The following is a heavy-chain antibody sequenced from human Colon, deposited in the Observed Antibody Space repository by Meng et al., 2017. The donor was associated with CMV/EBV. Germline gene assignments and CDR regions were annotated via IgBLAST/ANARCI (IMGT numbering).Heavy chain of an antibody. J-gene: IGHJ4*02. CDR1: VYPFSGNL. V-gene: IGHV1-2*02. CDR2: INPYSGDT. D-gene: IGHD3-3*01. Sequence: QVHPVQSGAEMREPGASVKVSCKASVYPFSGNLIPWVRQAARQGLEWVGWINPYSGDTIYAKKFEVVVSMTSDAFINSANLELSSLNSDDTAVYYCGTFGGDFDYWGQGTLVTVSS. CDR3: GTFGGDFDY.